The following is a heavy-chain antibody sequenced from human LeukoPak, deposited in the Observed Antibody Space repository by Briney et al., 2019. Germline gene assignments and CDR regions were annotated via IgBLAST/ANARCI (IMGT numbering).Heavy chain of an antibody. Sequence: ASVKDSCKASGYMSTYYYIHWVRQAPGQGLEWMGRIDPQNGDTNYIQKFQDRVTMTRDTSIDTAYMELSRLRSDDTAIYYCARDPLDGYKDNFVSWAQGSLDTVSS. CDR2: IDPQNGDT. V-gene: IGHV1-2*02. CDR3: ARDPLDGYKDNFVS. J-gene: IGHJ4*02. D-gene: IGHD5-24*01. CDR1: GYMSTYYY.